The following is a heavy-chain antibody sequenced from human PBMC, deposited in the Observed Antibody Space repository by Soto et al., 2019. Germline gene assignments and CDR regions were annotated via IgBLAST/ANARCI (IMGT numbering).Heavy chain of an antibody. Sequence: TGGSLRLSCAASGFTFSSYGMHWVRQAPGKGLEWVAVIWYDGSNKYYADSVKGRFTISRDNSKNTLYLQMNSLRAEDTAVYYCAKGDYGDYLGAFDPWGQGTLVTVSS. V-gene: IGHV3-33*06. J-gene: IGHJ5*02. CDR1: GFTFSSYG. CDR3: AKGDYGDYLGAFDP. D-gene: IGHD4-17*01. CDR2: IWYDGSNK.